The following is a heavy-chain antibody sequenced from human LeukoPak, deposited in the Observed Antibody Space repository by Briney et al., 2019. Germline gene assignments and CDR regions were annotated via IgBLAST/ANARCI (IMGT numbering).Heavy chain of an antibody. CDR1: GFTFSSYW. V-gene: IGHV3-74*01. CDR2: INSDGSST. J-gene: IGHJ6*02. Sequence: GGSLRLSCAASGFTFSSYWMHWVRQAPGKGLVWVSRINSDGSSTSYADSEKGRLTISRDNAKNTLYLQMNSLRTEDTALYYCSMSLWLVGGYYYYGMDVWGQGTTVTVSS. D-gene: IGHD6-19*01. CDR3: SMSLWLVGGYYYYGMDV.